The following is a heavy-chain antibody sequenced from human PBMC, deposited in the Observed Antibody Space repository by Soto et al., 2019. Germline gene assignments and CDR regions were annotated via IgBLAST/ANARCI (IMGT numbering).Heavy chain of an antibody. J-gene: IGHJ4*02. CDR2: IWYDGSNK. D-gene: IGHD2-2*01. CDR3: AREYCSSTSCYESFDY. V-gene: IGHV3-33*01. Sequence: AGGSLRLSCAASGFTFSSYGMHWVRQAPGKGLEWVAVIWYDGSNKYYADSVKGRFTISRDNSKNTLYLQMNSLRAEDTAVYYCAREYCSSTSCYESFDYWGQGTLVTVSS. CDR1: GFTFSSYG.